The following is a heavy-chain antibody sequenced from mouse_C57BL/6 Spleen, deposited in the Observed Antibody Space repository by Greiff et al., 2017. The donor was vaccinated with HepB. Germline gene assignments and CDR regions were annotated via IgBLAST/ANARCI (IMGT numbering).Heavy chain of an antibody. CDR2: ISSGGSYT. CDR1: GFTFSSYG. J-gene: IGHJ3*01. CDR3: ARGCDYGSSSFAY. V-gene: IGHV5-6*01. D-gene: IGHD1-1*01. Sequence: EVQVVESGGDLVKPGGSLKLSCAASGFTFSSYGMSWVRQTPDKRLEWVATISSGGSYTYYPDSVKGRFTISRDNAKNTLYLQMSSLKSEDTAMYYCARGCDYGSSSFAYWGQGTLVTVSA.